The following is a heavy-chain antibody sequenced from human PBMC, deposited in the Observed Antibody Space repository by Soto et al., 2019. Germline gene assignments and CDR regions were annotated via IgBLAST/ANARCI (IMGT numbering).Heavy chain of an antibody. D-gene: IGHD1-26*01. CDR1: GFTFSNYA. CDR3: ARGANSGSYLGYGLDV. V-gene: IGHV3-30-3*01. Sequence: QVQVVESGGGVVQPGRSLRLSCAASGFTFSNYAVHWVRQAPGKGLEWVSVISYDGDNQYYADSVKGRFTISRDNSKNPLYLQMDSLRAEDTAVYYCARGANSGSYLGYGLDVWGQGTTVTVSS. J-gene: IGHJ6*02. CDR2: ISYDGDNQ.